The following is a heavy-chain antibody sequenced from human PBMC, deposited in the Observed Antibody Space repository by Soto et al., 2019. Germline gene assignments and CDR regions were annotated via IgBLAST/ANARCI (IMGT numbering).Heavy chain of an antibody. V-gene: IGHV1-69*12. Sequence: QVQLVQSGAEVKKPGSSVKVSCKASGGTFSSYAISWVRQAPGQGLEWMGGIIPIFGTANYAQKFQGRVTITADESTSTAYPDLCSLRPEGTAVYYCAFGGSSWAFYYYYGMDVWGQGTTVTVSS. D-gene: IGHD6-13*01. CDR1: GGTFSSYA. CDR3: AFGGSSWAFYYYYGMDV. CDR2: IIPIFGTA. J-gene: IGHJ6*02.